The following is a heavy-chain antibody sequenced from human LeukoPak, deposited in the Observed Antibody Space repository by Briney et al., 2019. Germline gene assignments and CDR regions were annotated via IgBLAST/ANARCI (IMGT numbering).Heavy chain of an antibody. CDR2: INPSGGST. Sequence: ASVKVSCKASGYTFTSYYMHWVRQAPGQGLEWMGIINPSGGSTSYAEKFQGRVTMTRDTSTSTVYMELSSLRSEDTAVYYCARDRVVVPAAIYLFDYWGQGTLVTVSS. CDR3: ARDRVVVPAAIYLFDY. D-gene: IGHD2-2*01. J-gene: IGHJ4*02. CDR1: GYTFTSYY. V-gene: IGHV1-46*01.